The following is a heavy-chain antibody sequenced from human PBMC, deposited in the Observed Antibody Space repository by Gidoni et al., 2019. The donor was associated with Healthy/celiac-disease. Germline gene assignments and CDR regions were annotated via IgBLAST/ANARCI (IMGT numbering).Heavy chain of an antibody. CDR2: ISSNGGST. V-gene: IGHV3-64D*08. CDR3: VKTLLIAAAGTEDSY. Sequence: EVQLVASGGGLVQPGGSLRLSCSASGFPFSSYAMHWVRQAQGKGLEYVSAISSNGGSTYYADSVKGRFTISRDNSKNTLYLQMSSLRAEDTAVYYCVKTLLIAAAGTEDSYWGQGTLVTVSS. J-gene: IGHJ4*02. D-gene: IGHD6-13*01. CDR1: GFPFSSYA.